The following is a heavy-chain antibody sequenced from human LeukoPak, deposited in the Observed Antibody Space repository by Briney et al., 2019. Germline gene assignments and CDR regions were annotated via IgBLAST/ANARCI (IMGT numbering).Heavy chain of an antibody. V-gene: IGHV3-23*01. CDR1: GFTFSSYA. J-gene: IGHJ4*02. Sequence: PGGSLRLSCAASGFTFSSYAMNWVRQAPGKGLEWVSAVRGSDAGTSYADSVKGRFTISRDNSKNTLYLQMNSLRAEDTAVYYCAKKRRGSYYSGSDYWGQGTLVTVSS. CDR2: VRGSDAGT. CDR3: AKKRRGSYYSGSDY. D-gene: IGHD1-26*01.